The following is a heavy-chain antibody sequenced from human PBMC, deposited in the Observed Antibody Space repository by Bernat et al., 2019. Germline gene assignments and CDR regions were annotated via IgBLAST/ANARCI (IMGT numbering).Heavy chain of an antibody. CDR1: GFTFSSYS. V-gene: IGHV3-21*01. J-gene: IGHJ4*02. Sequence: VQLVESGGGVVQPGRSLRLSCAASGFTFSSYSMNWVRQAPGKGLEWVSSISSSSSYIYYADSVKGRFTISRDNAKNSLYLQMNSLRAEDTAVYYCARGLGYGDYSLFDYWGQGTLVTVSS. CDR2: ISSSSSYI. CDR3: ARGLGYGDYSLFDY. D-gene: IGHD4-17*01.